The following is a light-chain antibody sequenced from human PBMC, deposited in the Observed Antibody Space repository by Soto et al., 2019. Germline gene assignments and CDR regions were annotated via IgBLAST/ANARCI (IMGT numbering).Light chain of an antibody. CDR3: QHLNTYPL. V-gene: IGKV1-9*01. J-gene: IGKJ3*01. Sequence: DIQLTQSPSFLSASVGDRVTITCRASQGISSYLVWYQQKPGQAPKLLIYAASTVQSGVPSRFSGSGSGTEFTLTISSLQPEDFATYSCQHLNTYPLFGPGTKVDIK. CDR2: AAS. CDR1: QGISSY.